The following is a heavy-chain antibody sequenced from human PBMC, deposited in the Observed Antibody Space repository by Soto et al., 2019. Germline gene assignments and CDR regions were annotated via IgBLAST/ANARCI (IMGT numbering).Heavy chain of an antibody. D-gene: IGHD3-10*01. J-gene: IGHJ6*03. CDR3: ARGLILWSGELSRRGDHYSDMDV. CDR2: INDSGST. CDR1: GGSFSGYY. V-gene: IGHV4-34*01. Sequence: QVQLQQWGTGLLKPSETLSLTCAVYGGSFSGYYWSWIRQPPGKGLEWIGEINDSGSTNYNPSLKRRVTISVDTSKNPFALKLSSVTAADKAVYYCARGLILWSGELSRRGDHYSDMDVWGKGTTVTVSS.